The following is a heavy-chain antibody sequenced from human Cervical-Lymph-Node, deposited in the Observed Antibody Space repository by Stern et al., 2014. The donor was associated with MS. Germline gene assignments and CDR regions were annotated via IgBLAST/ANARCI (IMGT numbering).Heavy chain of an antibody. V-gene: IGHV4-59*01. Sequence: QLQLQESGPGLVKPSETLSLTCTVSGGSISSYYWSWIRQPPGKGLEWIGYIYYRGSTNYSPSLKSRVTISVDTSKNQFSLKLSSVTAADTAVYYCARVDSGWYGYFDYWGQGTLVTVSS. CDR1: GGSISSYY. CDR3: ARVDSGWYGYFDY. CDR2: IYYRGST. D-gene: IGHD6-19*01. J-gene: IGHJ4*02.